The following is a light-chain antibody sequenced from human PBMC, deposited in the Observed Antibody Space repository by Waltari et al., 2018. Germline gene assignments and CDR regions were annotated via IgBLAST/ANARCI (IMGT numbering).Light chain of an antibody. V-gene: IGLV2-14*03. CDR1: DSAVAASEP. CDR3: SSQTLDGVVL. CDR2: DVT. J-gene: IGLJ2*01. Sequence: QSALTQRASVSGSPGQSITIPWSGIDSAVAASEPVPWYQHHPGEAPQVIIYDVTKRPSGVSDRFSASKSANRAFLTISGLQPDDEADYYCSSQTLDGVVLFGGGTKLTVL.